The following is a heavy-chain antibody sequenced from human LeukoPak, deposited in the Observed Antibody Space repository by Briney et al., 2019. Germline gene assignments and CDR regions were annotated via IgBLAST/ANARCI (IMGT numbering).Heavy chain of an antibody. CDR1: GGSMSSGGYS. CDR3: ASVNYGDYGLDAFDI. J-gene: IGHJ3*02. CDR2: IYHSGST. Sequence: ASQTLSLTCAVSGGSMSSGGYSWSRIRQPPGKGLEWIGYIYHSGSTYYNPSLKSRVTISVDRSKNQFSLKLSSVTAADTAVYYCASVNYGDYGLDAFDIWGQATMVTVSS. V-gene: IGHV4-30-2*01. D-gene: IGHD4-17*01.